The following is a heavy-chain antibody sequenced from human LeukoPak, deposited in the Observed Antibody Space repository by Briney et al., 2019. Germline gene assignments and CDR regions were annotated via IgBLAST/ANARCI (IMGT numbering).Heavy chain of an antibody. D-gene: IGHD1-14*01. Sequence: PGGSLRLSCAASGFTFSNYAMSWVRQAPGKRLEWVSAISGSGGTTYHADSVKGRFTISRDNSKNTLYLQMNTLRAEDTAVYYCATETNGRHYDYWGQGTLLTVSS. J-gene: IGHJ4*02. CDR1: GFTFSNYA. CDR3: ATETNGRHYDY. V-gene: IGHV3-23*01. CDR2: ISGSGGTT.